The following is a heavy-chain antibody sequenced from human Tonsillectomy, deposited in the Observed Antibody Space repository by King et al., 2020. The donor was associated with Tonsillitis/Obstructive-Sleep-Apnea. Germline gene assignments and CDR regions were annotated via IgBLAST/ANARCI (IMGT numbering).Heavy chain of an antibody. V-gene: IGHV3-49*05. CDR3: SRAFEDFGAYVWGYYFDY. CDR1: GFFFGDYA. D-gene: IGHD4-17*01. J-gene: IGHJ4*02. Sequence: VQLVESGGGLVKPGRSLRLSCTASGFFFGDYAMSWFRQAPGKGLEWVGFIRSKAYGGTTEYAAFVKGRFTITRDDSRSIAYLQLNSLQTEDTAVYYCSRAFEDFGAYVWGYYFDYWGQGTLVTVSS. CDR2: IRSKAYGGTT.